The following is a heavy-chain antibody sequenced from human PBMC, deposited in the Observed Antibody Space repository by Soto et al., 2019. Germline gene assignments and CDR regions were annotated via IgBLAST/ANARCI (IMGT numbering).Heavy chain of an antibody. CDR3: ASLYSSRSHPFDP. J-gene: IGHJ5*02. CDR1: GGTFSSYA. V-gene: IGHV1-69*13. CDR2: IIPIFGTA. D-gene: IGHD6-13*01. Sequence: SVKVSCKASGGTFSSYAISWVRQAPGQGLEWMGGIIPIFGTANYAQKFQGRVTITADESTSTAYMELSSLRSEDTAVYYCASLYSSRSHPFDPWGQGTLVTVSS.